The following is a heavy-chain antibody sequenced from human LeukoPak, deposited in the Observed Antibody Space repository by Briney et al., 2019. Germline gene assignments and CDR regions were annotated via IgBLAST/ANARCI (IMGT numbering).Heavy chain of an antibody. CDR2: IKQDGSEK. J-gene: IGHJ4*02. Sequence: GGSLRLSCAASGFTFSSYWMSWVRQAPGKGLEWVANIKQDGSEKYYVDSVKGRFTISRDNSKNTLYLQMNSLRAEDTAVYYCATSSQQQLASFDYWGQGTLVTVSS. D-gene: IGHD6-13*01. V-gene: IGHV3-7*03. CDR1: GFTFSSYW. CDR3: ATSSQQQLASFDY.